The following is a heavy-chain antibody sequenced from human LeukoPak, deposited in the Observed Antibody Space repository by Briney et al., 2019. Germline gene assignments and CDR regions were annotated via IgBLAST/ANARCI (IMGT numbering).Heavy chain of an antibody. D-gene: IGHD4-17*01. CDR2: IIPILGIA. CDR1: GDTFSSYA. J-gene: IGHJ6*02. Sequence: AAVKVSCKASGDTFSSYAISWVRQAPGQGLEWMGRIIPILGIANYAQKFQGRVTITADKSTSTAYMELSSLRSEDTAVYYCARVFLDYGDYAYYYYGMDVWGQGTTVTVSS. CDR3: ARVFLDYGDYAYYYYGMDV. V-gene: IGHV1-69*04.